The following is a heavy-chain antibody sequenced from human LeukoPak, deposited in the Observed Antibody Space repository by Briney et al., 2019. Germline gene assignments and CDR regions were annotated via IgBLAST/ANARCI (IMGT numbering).Heavy chain of an antibody. CDR2: INPKSGGA. Sequence: ASVKVSCKAYGYTFSDYYMHWVRQAPGHGLEWMGWINPKSGGANFAEKFQGRVIMTRDTSIRTVYMELSRVTYDDPAVYYCARGVGTSWFDPWGQGTLVTVSS. CDR3: ARGVGTSWFDP. CDR1: GYTFSDYY. V-gene: IGHV1-2*02. D-gene: IGHD2-2*01. J-gene: IGHJ5*02.